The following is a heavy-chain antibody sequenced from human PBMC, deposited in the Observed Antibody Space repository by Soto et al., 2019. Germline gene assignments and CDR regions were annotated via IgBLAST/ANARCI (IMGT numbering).Heavy chain of an antibody. D-gene: IGHD3-22*01. J-gene: IGHJ4*02. CDR2: IIPIFGTA. CDR3: ARESQGYYDSSGYYYPFDY. CDR1: GGTFSSYA. Sequence: AASVKVSCKASGGTFSSYAISWVRQAPGQGLEWMGGIIPIFGTANYAQKFQGRVTITADESTSTAYMELSSLRSEDTAVYYCARESQGYYDSSGYYYPFDYWGQGTLVTVSS. V-gene: IGHV1-69*13.